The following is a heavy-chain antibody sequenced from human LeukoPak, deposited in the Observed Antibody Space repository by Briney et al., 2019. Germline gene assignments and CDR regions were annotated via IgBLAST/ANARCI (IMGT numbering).Heavy chain of an antibody. CDR1: GDSFTSPDHY. D-gene: IGHD6-19*01. V-gene: IGHV4-61*08. CDR3: ARHGGWLAGARN. Sequence: SETLSLTCTVSGDSFTSPDHYWSWFRQPPGKGLEWIGYIYSSGSTNYIPSLKSRVTISVDTSKNQFSLKLTSVTAADTAVYYCARHGGWLAGARNWGQGTLVTVSS. CDR2: IYSSGST. J-gene: IGHJ4*02.